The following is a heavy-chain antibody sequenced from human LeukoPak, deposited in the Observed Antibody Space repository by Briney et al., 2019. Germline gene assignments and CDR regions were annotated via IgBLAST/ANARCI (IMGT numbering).Heavy chain of an antibody. Sequence: GGSLRLSCAASGFTVSGNYMSWVRQAPGKGLEWVSVIYSGGQTYYADSVKGRFTISRDNAKNSLYLQMNSLRAEDTAVYYCARARGDSWDFDYWGQGTLVTVSS. D-gene: IGHD3-10*01. V-gene: IGHV3-53*01. J-gene: IGHJ4*02. CDR2: IYSGGQT. CDR3: ARARGDSWDFDY. CDR1: GFTVSGNY.